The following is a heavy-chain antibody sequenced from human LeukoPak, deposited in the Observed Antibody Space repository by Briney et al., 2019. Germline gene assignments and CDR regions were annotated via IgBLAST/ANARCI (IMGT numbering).Heavy chain of an antibody. V-gene: IGHV1-8*03. J-gene: IGHJ6*03. CDR3: ARGVFTRVTTNDYYSYMDV. CDR2: MNPNSCNT. Sequence: AAVKVSCKAAGYTFTSYDINWVRQATGQGLEWVGWMNPNSCNTDYPQKFQGRVTLTRNTSTSPAYMELRNLRSEDTAVYYCARGVFTRVTTNDYYSYMDVWGKGPTVTASS. CDR1: GYTFTSYD. D-gene: IGHD4-17*01.